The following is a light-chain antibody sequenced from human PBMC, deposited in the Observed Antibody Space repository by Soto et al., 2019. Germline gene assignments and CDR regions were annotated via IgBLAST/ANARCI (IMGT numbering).Light chain of an antibody. V-gene: IGKV1-13*02. CDR2: DAS. J-gene: IGKJ1*01. CDR3: QQFNSYPRT. Sequence: AIQLTQSPSSLSASVGDRVTITCRASQGISGALAWYQQKPVKAPKLLIYDASSLESGVPSRFSGSGSGTDFTLTISSLQPEDFATYYCQQFNSYPRTFGQGTEVEIK. CDR1: QGISGA.